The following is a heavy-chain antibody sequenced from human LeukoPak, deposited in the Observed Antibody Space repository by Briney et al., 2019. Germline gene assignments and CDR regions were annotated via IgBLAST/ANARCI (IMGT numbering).Heavy chain of an antibody. CDR2: ISYDGSNK. V-gene: IGHV3-30*03. D-gene: IGHD2-21*02. CDR3: ARGGHDFNPFYC. Sequence: GGSLRLSCAASGFTFSSYGMHWVRQAPGKGLEWVAVISYDGSNKYYADSVRGRFTISRDNSKNTLYLQLNSLRAEDTAVYFCARGGHDFNPFYCWGQGALVTVSS. CDR1: GFTFSSYG. J-gene: IGHJ4*02.